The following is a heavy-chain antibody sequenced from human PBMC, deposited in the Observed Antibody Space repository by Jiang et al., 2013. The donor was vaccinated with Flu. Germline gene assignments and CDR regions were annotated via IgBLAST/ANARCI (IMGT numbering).Heavy chain of an antibody. D-gene: IGHD4-17*01. J-gene: IGHJ3*01. CDR2: KGDGTEA. V-gene: IGHV3-7*03. CDR3: AREYITETDKSTFDL. Sequence: KGDGTEANYLDSVKGRFSMSRDNAKNSVHLQMYSLRVEDTAMYYCAREYITETDKSTFDLWGQGTMVTVSS.